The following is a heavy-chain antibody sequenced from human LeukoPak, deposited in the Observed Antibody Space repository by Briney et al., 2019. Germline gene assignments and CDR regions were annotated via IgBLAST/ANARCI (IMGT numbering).Heavy chain of an antibody. CDR2: IWYDGSNK. CDR3: ARQDYYDSSGYYLPLDY. D-gene: IGHD3-22*01. V-gene: IGHV3-33*08. Sequence: GGSLRLSCAASGLTFSSHWMHWVRQAPGKGLEWVAVIWYDGSNKYYADSVKGRFTISRDNSKNTLYLQMNSLRAEDTAVYYCARQDYYDSSGYYLPLDYWGQGTLVTVSS. CDR1: GLTFSSHW. J-gene: IGHJ4*02.